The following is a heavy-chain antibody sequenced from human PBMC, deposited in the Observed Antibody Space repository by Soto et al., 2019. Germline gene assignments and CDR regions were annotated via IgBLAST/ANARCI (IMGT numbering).Heavy chain of an antibody. J-gene: IGHJ6*02. D-gene: IGHD4-17*01. CDR3: ARVNYGDYYYGMDV. V-gene: IGHV4-59*01. CDR1: GGSINYSY. Sequence: ASETLSLTCTVSGGSINYSYWTWIRQPPGKGLEWIGYISYTGSANYNASPKSRLTISVDTSKNQFSLKLSSVTAADTALYYCARVNYGDYYYGMDVWGQGTTVTVSS. CDR2: ISYTGSA.